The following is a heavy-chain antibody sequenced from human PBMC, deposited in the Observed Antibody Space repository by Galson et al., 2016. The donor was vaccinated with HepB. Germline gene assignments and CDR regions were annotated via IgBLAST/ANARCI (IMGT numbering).Heavy chain of an antibody. J-gene: IGHJ6*04. V-gene: IGHV3-11*04. D-gene: IGHD2/OR15-2a*01. CDR3: ARDIYGPTYFYYYGLDV. CDR2: ISSSGGAI. CDR1: GFTFSDSY. Sequence: SLRLSCAASGFTFSDSYMSWVRQAPGKGLEWVSHISSSGGAIYYTDSVKGRFTISRDNAKNSLYLQMNSLRAEDTAVYYCARDIYGPTYFYYYGLDVWGEGTTVTVSA.